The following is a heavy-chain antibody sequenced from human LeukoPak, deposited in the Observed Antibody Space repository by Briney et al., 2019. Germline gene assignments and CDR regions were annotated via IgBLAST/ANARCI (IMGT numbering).Heavy chain of an antibody. CDR1: GFTFSSYA. D-gene: IGHD6-13*01. V-gene: IGHV3-23*01. J-gene: IGHJ5*02. Sequence: GGSLRLSCAAPGFTFSSYAMSWVRQAPGKGLEWVSAISGSGGSTYYADSVKGRFTISRDNSKNTLYLQMNSLRAEDTAVYYCANDGGYSRNWFDPWGQGTLVTVSS. CDR2: ISGSGGST. CDR3: ANDGGYSRNWFDP.